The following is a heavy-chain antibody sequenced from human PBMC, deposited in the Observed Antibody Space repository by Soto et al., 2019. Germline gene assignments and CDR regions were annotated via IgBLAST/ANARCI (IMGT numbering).Heavy chain of an antibody. V-gene: IGHV3-72*01. Sequence: EVQLVESGGGLVQPGGSLRLSCAASGLIFSDYHMDWVRKAPGKGLEWVGRIRRKANSYTTEYAASVKGRFTISRDDSKNSLYLQMNSPKSEDTAVYYCAMLGGWSGGSSGMDVWGQGTTVTVSS. CDR2: IRRKANSYTT. D-gene: IGHD6-19*01. J-gene: IGHJ6*02. CDR1: GLIFSDYH. CDR3: AMLGGWSGGSSGMDV.